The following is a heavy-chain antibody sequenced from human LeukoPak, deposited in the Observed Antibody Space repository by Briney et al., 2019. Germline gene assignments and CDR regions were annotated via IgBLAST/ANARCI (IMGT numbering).Heavy chain of an antibody. CDR1: GGSISTYY. J-gene: IGHJ5*02. V-gene: IGHV4-59*01. CDR3: ARVVFGSSWPNWFDP. Sequence: SETLSLTCTVSGGSISTYYWSWIRQPPGKGLEWIGYIYYTGSTSYNPSLKSRVTMSLDASKNQFSLELNSVTPEDTAVYYCARVVFGSSWPNWFDPWGQGTLVTVSS. CDR2: IYYTGST. D-gene: IGHD6-13*01.